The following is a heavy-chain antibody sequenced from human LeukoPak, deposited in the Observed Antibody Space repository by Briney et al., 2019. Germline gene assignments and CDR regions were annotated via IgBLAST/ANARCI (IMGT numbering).Heavy chain of an antibody. J-gene: IGHJ3*02. CDR2: ISGSGDST. CDR3: AKDTYYYDSSGYLDAFDI. Sequence: GGTLRLSCAASGFTFSSYGMSWVRQAPGKGLEWVSAISGSGDSTYYADSVKGRFTISRDNSKNTLYLQMNSLRAEDTAVYYCAKDTYYYDSSGYLDAFDIWGQGTMVTVSS. D-gene: IGHD3-22*01. CDR1: GFTFSSYG. V-gene: IGHV3-23*01.